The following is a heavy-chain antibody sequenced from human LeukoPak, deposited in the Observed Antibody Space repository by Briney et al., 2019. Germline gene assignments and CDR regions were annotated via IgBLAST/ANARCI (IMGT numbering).Heavy chain of an antibody. CDR1: EFTFSSYG. CDR2: ISYDGSSM. Sequence: GGSLRLSCEASEFTFSSYGIHWVRKAPGKGREGVEVISYDGSSMFYADSVKGRFTVSRDNLKNTLYLQMDSLRAEDSAVYYCAKLPFPSRMSYHYYGMDVWGQGTTVTVSS. D-gene: IGHD2-8*01. J-gene: IGHJ6*02. CDR3: AKLPFPSRMSYHYYGMDV. V-gene: IGHV3-30*18.